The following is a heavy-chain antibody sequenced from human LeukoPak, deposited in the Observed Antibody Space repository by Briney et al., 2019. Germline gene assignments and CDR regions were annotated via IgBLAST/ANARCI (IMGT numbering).Heavy chain of an antibody. V-gene: IGHV3-11*04. CDR2: ISSSGRTI. CDR1: GFTFSDYY. CDR3: ARDKRLPWSGYYLNYYYYYMDV. J-gene: IGHJ6*03. D-gene: IGHD3-3*01. Sequence: GGSLRLSCAASGFTFSDYYMSWVRQDAGKGVEWVSYISSSGRTIYYAVSVKGRFTISRDNAKNSLYLQMNSLRAEDTAVYYCARDKRLPWSGYYLNYYYYYMDVWGKGTTVTVSS.